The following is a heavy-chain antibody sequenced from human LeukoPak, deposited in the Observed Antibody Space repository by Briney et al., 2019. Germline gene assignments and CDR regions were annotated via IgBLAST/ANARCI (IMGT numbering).Heavy chain of an antibody. Sequence: SETLSLACTVSGGSLSSYHWSWIRQPTRKGLEWIGYIYYSGSTNYNPSLKSRVTISVDTYKNQFSLKLSSVTAADAAVYYCARDGAAAIGYYYYGMDVWGQGTTVTVSS. D-gene: IGHD2-2*02. CDR1: GGSLSSYH. J-gene: IGHJ6*02. V-gene: IGHV4-59*01. CDR3: ARDGAAAIGYYYYGMDV. CDR2: IYYSGST.